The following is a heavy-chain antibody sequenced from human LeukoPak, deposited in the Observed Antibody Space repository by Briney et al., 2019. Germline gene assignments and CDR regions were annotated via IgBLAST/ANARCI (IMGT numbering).Heavy chain of an antibody. D-gene: IGHD1-26*01. Sequence: GGSLRLSCAASGFTFSSYSMNWVRQAPGKGLEWVSSISSSSYIYYADSVKGRFTISRDNAKNSLYLQMNSLRAEDTAVYYCARNSDVAYFDYWGQGTLVTVSS. J-gene: IGHJ4*02. CDR2: ISSSSYI. CDR3: ARNSDVAYFDY. CDR1: GFTFSSYS. V-gene: IGHV3-21*01.